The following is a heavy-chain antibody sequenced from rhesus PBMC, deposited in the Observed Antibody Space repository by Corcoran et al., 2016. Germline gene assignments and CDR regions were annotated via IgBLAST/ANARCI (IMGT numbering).Heavy chain of an antibody. CDR2: SSGSVGST. V-gene: IGHV4-173*01. D-gene: IGHD6-25*01. CDR3: ARSGQDSGRTSDY. Sequence: QLQLQESGPGLVKPSETLSPTGAVSGGSPSSNRWSWLSHPPGKGLEWIGRSSGSVGSTSYNPSLKSRVTISTDTSKNQLSLKLISVTAADTAVYYCARSGQDSGRTSDYWGQGVLVTVSS. CDR1: GGSPSSNR. J-gene: IGHJ4*01.